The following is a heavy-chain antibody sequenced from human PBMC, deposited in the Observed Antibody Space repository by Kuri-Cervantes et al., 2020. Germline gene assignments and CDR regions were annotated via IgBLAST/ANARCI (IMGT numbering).Heavy chain of an antibody. CDR1: GFTVSSNY. CDR3: ARSLIPAAIFDAFDI. V-gene: IGHV3-53*01. J-gene: IGHJ3*02. Sequence: GESLKISCAASGFTVSSNYMSWVRQAPGKGLEWVSVIYSGGSTYYADSVKGRFTISRDNSKNTLYLQMNSLRAEDTAVYYCARSLIPAAIFDAFDIWGQGTMVTVSS. CDR2: IYSGGST. D-gene: IGHD2-2*02.